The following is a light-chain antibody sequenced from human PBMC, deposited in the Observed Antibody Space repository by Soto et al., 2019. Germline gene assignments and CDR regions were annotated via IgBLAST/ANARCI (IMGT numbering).Light chain of an antibody. CDR2: DAS. V-gene: IGKV3-20*01. CDR1: QSVSSSY. CDR3: QQYGSNSSPIT. J-gene: IGKJ5*01. Sequence: EIVLTQSPGTLSLSPGERATLSCRASQSVSSSYLAWYQQKPGQPPRLVIYDASNRATGIPARFSGSGSGTDFTLTISRLEPEDFAVYYCQQYGSNSSPITFAQGTRLE.